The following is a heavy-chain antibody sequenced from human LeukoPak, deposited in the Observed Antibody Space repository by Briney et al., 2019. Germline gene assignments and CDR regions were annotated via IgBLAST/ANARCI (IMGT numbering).Heavy chain of an antibody. V-gene: IGHV3-15*01. CDR2: IKSKSDGGTT. CDR3: TSVGYGEYYFDN. D-gene: IGHD4-17*01. CDR1: RFTFTAAW. Sequence: GGSLRLSCAVSRFTFTAAWMSWVRQAPGKGLEWVGRIKSKSDGGTTDYAAPVKGRFTISRDDSKTTLYLQMNSLKTEDTAVYLCTSVGYGEYYFDNWGQGTLVTVSS. J-gene: IGHJ4*02.